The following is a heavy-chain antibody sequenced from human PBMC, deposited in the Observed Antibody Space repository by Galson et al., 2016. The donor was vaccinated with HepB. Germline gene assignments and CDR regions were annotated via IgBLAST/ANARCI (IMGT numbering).Heavy chain of an antibody. V-gene: IGHV3-23*01. CDR1: RFTFSSYA. Sequence: SLRLSCAASRFTFSSYAMGWVRQAPGKGLEWVSVISGSGGSTYYADSVKGRFTISRDNSKNTLYLQMNSLRAEDTAVYYCAKEGTIFGVVPYGMDVWGQGTKVIVSS. CDR2: ISGSGGST. D-gene: IGHD3-3*01. J-gene: IGHJ6*02. CDR3: AKEGTIFGVVPYGMDV.